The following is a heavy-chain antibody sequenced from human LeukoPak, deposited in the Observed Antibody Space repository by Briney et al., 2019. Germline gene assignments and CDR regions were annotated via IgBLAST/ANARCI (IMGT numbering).Heavy chain of an antibody. CDR1: GFILSNYW. CDR2: IKQDGSEK. Sequence: GGSLRLSCAASGFILSNYWMSWVRQAPGKGPEWVANIKQDGSEKYYVDSVKGRFTISRDNAKNSLYLQMNSLRAEDTAVYYCAREPGSSSGYYYYYYMDVWGKGTTVTVSS. CDR3: AREPGSSSGYYYYYYMDV. J-gene: IGHJ6*03. D-gene: IGHD6-6*01. V-gene: IGHV3-7*01.